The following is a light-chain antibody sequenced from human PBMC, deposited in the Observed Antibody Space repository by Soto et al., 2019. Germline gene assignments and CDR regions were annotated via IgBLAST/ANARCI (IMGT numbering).Light chain of an antibody. CDR1: SSDVGGYNY. V-gene: IGLV2-14*01. Sequence: QSALTQPASVSGSPGQSITISCTGTSSDVGGYNYVSWYQQHPGKAPKLMIYDVSNRPSGVSNRFSGSKSGNTASLTISGLQAEDEADYYCSSYTSNSTLERVFGTGTKDTVL. CDR3: SSYTSNSTLERV. J-gene: IGLJ1*01. CDR2: DVS.